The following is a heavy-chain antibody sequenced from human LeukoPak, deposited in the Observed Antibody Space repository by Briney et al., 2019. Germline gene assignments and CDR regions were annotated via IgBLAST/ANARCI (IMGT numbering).Heavy chain of an antibody. V-gene: IGHV3-30*18. CDR2: ISYDGSNK. CDR1: GFTFSSYG. CDR3: AKGFHYYGSGSASMDV. D-gene: IGHD3-10*01. J-gene: IGHJ6*02. Sequence: GGSLRLSCAASGFTFSSYGMHWVRQAPGKGLEWVAVISYDGSNKYYADSVKGRFTISRDNSKNTLYLQMNSLRAEDTAVYYCAKGFHYYGSGSASMDVWGQGTTVTASS.